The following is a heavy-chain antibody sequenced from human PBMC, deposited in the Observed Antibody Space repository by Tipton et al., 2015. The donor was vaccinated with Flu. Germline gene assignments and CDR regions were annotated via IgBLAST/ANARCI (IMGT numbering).Heavy chain of an antibody. J-gene: IGHJ4*02. V-gene: IGHV4-38-2*01. CDR3: ARRGSSGWSFFFDY. CDR2: IYYSGNT. D-gene: IGHD6-19*01. CDR1: GDSISSDYF. Sequence: TLSLTCAVSGDSISSDYFWDWIRQPPGKGLEWIGTIYYSGNTYYNPSLKSRVTISVDTSKNQFSLNLSSATAADTAVYYCARRGSSGWSFFFDYWGQGTLVTVSS.